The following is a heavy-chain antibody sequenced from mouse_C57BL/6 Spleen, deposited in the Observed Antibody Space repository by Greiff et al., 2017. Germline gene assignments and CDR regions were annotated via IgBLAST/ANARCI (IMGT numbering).Heavy chain of an antibody. J-gene: IGHJ3*01. CDR1: GYAFSSSW. CDR2: IYPGDGDT. Sequence: QVQLQQSGPELVKPGASVKISCKASGYAFSSSWMHWVKQRPGKGLEWIGRIYPGDGDTNYNGKFKGKATLTADKSSSTAYMQLSSLTSEDSAVYVWAGSPEGWFAYWGQGTLVTVSA. CDR3: AGSPEGWFAY. V-gene: IGHV1-82*01.